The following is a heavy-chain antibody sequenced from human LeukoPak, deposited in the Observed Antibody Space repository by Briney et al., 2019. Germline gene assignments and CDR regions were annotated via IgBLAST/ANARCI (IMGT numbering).Heavy chain of an antibody. D-gene: IGHD7-27*01. CDR1: GGTFSSYA. J-gene: IGHJ4*02. Sequence: SVKVSCKASGGTFSSYAISWVRQAPGQGLEWMGRIIPILGIANYAQKFQGRVTITADKSTSTAYMELSSLRSEDTAVYYCARDSKLGTSVDYWGQGTLVTVSS. V-gene: IGHV1-69*04. CDR2: IIPILGIA. CDR3: ARDSKLGTSVDY.